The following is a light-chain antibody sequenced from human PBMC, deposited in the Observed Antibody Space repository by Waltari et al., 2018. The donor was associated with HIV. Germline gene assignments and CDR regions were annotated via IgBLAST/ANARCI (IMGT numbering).Light chain of an antibody. CDR2: RNN. J-gene: IGLJ3*02. Sequence: QSVLTQPPSTSGTPGQRVVISCSGSTSNIGKTYVCWYRQFPGTAPKLLIYRNNQRPSGVPDRFSGSKSGTSASLAISGLRSEDEADYFCAVWDDSLSGLWVFGGGTKLTVL. CDR1: TSNIGKTY. CDR3: AVWDDSLSGLWV. V-gene: IGLV1-47*01.